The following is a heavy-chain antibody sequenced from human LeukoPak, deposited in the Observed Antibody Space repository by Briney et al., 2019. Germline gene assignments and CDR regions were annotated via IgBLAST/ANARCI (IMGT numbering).Heavy chain of an antibody. D-gene: IGHD3-16*01. CDR1: GYTFTGYY. J-gene: IGHJ4*02. Sequence: ASVKVSCKASGYTFTGYYMHWVRQAPGQGLEWMGWINPNSGGTNYAQKFQGRVTMTQDTATSTAYMELRSLTSDDTAVFYCTRGCSISAQGDTWGQGTLVSVSS. CDR3: TRGCSISAQGDT. V-gene: IGHV1-2*02. CDR2: INPNSGGT.